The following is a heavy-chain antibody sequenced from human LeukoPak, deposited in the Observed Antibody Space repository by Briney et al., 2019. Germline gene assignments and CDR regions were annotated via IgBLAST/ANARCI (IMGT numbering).Heavy chain of an antibody. J-gene: IGHJ4*02. CDR1: GGSISTGDYY. V-gene: IGHV4-30-4*01. Sequence: PSETLSLTCVVSGGSISTGDYYWSWIRQPPGKGLEWIGYIFYSGSTYYSLSLRSRLTMSVDTSKNQFSLSLSSVTAADTAVYYCARVRRCSGGSCYAIDYWGQGILVTVSS. CDR2: IFYSGST. D-gene: IGHD2-15*01. CDR3: ARVRRCSGGSCYAIDY.